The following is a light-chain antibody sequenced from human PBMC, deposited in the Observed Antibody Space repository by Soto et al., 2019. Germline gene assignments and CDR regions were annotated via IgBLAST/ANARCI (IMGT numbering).Light chain of an antibody. CDR2: DAS. Sequence: EIVLTQSPATLSFSPGERATLSCRASQSVSSYLAWYHQKRGQVPRLLIYDASTRATGIPARCSGSGSGTDLTLTSSSLEPEDVAVYYCQQRSNWPRTFGPGTKVDIK. CDR3: QQRSNWPRT. V-gene: IGKV3-11*01. CDR1: QSVSSY. J-gene: IGKJ3*01.